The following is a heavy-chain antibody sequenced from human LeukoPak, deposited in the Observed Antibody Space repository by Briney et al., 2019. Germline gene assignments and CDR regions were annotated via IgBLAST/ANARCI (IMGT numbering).Heavy chain of an antibody. J-gene: IGHJ4*02. Sequence: GASVKVSCKASGYTFTSYDINWVRQATGQGLEWMGWMNPNSGNTGYAQKFQGRVTITRNTSISTAYMELSSLRSEDSAVYYCASRRGVYYDSSGYYPYWGQGTLVTVSS. D-gene: IGHD3-22*01. CDR2: MNPNSGNT. CDR1: GYTFTSYD. V-gene: IGHV1-8*03. CDR3: ASRRGVYYDSSGYYPY.